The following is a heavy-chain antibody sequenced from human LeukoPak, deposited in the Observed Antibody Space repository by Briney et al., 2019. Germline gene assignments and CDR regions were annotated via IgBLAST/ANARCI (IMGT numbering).Heavy chain of an antibody. CDR3: ASEPYGDYAFDI. J-gene: IGHJ3*02. Sequence: GGSLRLSCAASGFTFSRYWMSWVRQAPGKGLEWVANIKQDGSEKYYVDSVKGRFTISRDNAQNSLYLQMNSLRAEDTAVYYCASEPYGDYAFDIWGQGTMVTGSS. CDR2: IKQDGSEK. V-gene: IGHV3-7*01. CDR1: GFTFSRYW. D-gene: IGHD4-17*01.